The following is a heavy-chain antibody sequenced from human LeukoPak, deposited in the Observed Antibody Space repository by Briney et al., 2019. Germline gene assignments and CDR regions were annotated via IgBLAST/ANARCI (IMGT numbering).Heavy chain of an antibody. CDR2: IYQSGGT. D-gene: IGHD1-20*01. J-gene: IGHJ4*02. CDR3: ARGTNPLYNWQHEGFDY. V-gene: IGHV4-30-2*01. CDR1: GVSITTSGFY. Sequence: SETLSLTCTVSGVSITTSGFYYSWIRQPPGKGLQWLGYIYQSGGTFYDPSLKSRISISIDRPKNQFSLKMNSVSAADTAVYYCARGTNPLYNWQHEGFDYWGQGALIAVSS.